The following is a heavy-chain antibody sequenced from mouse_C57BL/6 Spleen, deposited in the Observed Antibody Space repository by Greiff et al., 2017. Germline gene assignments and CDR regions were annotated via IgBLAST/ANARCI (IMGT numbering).Heavy chain of an antibody. Sequence: EVKVVESGGGLVQPGGSLKLSCAASGFTFSDYYMYWVRQTPEKRLEWVAYISNGGGSTYYPDTVKGRFTISRDNAKNTLYLQMSRLKSEDTAMYYCARGSGNGDYFDYWGQGTTLTVSS. V-gene: IGHV5-12*01. CDR3: ARGSGNGDYFDY. J-gene: IGHJ2*01. D-gene: IGHD1-3*01. CDR2: ISNGGGST. CDR1: GFTFSDYY.